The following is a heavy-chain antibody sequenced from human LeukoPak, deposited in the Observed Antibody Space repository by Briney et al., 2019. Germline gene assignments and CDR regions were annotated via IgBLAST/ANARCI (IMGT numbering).Heavy chain of an antibody. CDR2: INHSGST. V-gene: IGHV4-34*01. J-gene: IGHJ6*03. CDR3: ARDSRELGVGFYYYYMDV. D-gene: IGHD7-27*01. CDR1: GGSFSGYY. Sequence: SETLSLTCAVYGGSFSGYYWSWIRQPPGKGLEWIGEINHSGSTNYNPSLKSRVTISVDTSKNQFSLKLSSVTAADTAVYYCARDSRELGVGFYYYYMDVWGKGTTVTISS.